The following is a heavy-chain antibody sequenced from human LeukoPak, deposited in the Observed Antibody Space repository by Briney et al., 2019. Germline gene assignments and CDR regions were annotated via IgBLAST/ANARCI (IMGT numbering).Heavy chain of an antibody. CDR3: ARDKLSGYSYGSSYYYYGMDV. V-gene: IGHV4-59*01. D-gene: IGHD5-18*01. J-gene: IGHJ6*02. CDR1: GGSISSYY. Sequence: PSETLSLTCTVSGGSISSYYWSWIRQPPGKGLEWIGYIYYSGSTNYNPSLKSRVTISVDTSKNQFSLKLSSVTAADTAVYYCARDKLSGYSYGSSYYYYGMDVWDQGTTVTVSS. CDR2: IYYSGST.